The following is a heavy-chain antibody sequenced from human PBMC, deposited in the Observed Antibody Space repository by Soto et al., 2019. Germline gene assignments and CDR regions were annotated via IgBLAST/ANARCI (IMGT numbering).Heavy chain of an antibody. CDR2: ISHDGSNK. CDR3: ARGGTPFDY. Sequence: QVQLVESGGGVVQPGRSLRLSCAASGFTFSGYAMHWVRQAPGKGLEWVAFISHDGSNKYYADSVKGRFTISRDNSKNTLYLKMNSLRAEDTAVYYCARGGTPFDYWGQGTLVTVSS. V-gene: IGHV3-30-3*01. J-gene: IGHJ4*02. D-gene: IGHD1-1*01. CDR1: GFTFSGYA.